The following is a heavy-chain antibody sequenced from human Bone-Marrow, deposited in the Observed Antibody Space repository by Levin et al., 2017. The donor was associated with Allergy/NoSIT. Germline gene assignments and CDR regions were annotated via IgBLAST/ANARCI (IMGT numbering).Heavy chain of an antibody. CDR2: IWYDGSNK. Sequence: LSLTCAASGFTFSSYGMHWVRQAPGKGLEWVAVIWYDGSNKYYADSVKGRFTISRDNSKNTLYLQMNSLRAEDTAVYYCAGSWRRWLHWGMDVWGQGTTVTVSS. CDR1: GFTFSSYG. CDR3: AGSWRRWLHWGMDV. J-gene: IGHJ6*02. D-gene: IGHD5-24*01. V-gene: IGHV3-33*01.